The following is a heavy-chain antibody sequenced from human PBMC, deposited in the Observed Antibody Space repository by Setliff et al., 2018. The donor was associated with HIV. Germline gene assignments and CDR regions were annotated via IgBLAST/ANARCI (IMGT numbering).Heavy chain of an antibody. J-gene: IGHJ4*02. CDR1: GGSIKSSSDY. CDR3: ARHSGPGGYYSPFDY. V-gene: IGHV4-39*01. Sequence: SETLSLTCTVSGGSIKSSSDYWGWIRQPPGKGLEWIGTIYYSGSTYYNPSLKSRVTISVDTSKNQFSLKLSSVTAADTTVYYCARHSGPGGYYSPFDYWGPGTLVTVSS. D-gene: IGHD3-22*01. CDR2: IYYSGST.